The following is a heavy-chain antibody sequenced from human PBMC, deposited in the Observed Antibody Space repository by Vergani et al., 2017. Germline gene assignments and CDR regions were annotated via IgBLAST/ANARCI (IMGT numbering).Heavy chain of an antibody. Sequence: EVQLVESGGGLVQPGGSLRLSCAASGFTFSSYSMNWVRQAPGKGLEWVSYISSSSSTIYYADSVKGRFTISRDNAKNSLYLQMNSLRAEETAVYYCATLPYDFWSGYYSPNVDYWGQGTLVTVSS. CDR2: ISSSSSTI. CDR3: ATLPYDFWSGYYSPNVDY. D-gene: IGHD3-3*01. J-gene: IGHJ4*02. CDR1: GFTFSSYS. V-gene: IGHV3-48*04.